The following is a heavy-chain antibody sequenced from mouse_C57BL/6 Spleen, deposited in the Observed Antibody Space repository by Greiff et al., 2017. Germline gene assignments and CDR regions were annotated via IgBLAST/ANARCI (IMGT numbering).Heavy chain of an antibody. CDR3: ARHGNYAMDY. Sequence: VQLKQSGPELVKPGASVKISCKASGYTFTDYYMNWVKQSHGKSLEWIGDINPNNGGTSYNQKFKGKATLTVDKSASTAYMELRSLTSEDSAVDYCARHGNYAMDYWGQGTSVTVSS. D-gene: IGHD4-1*01. CDR2: INPNNGGT. CDR1: GYTFTDYY. J-gene: IGHJ4*01. V-gene: IGHV1-26*01.